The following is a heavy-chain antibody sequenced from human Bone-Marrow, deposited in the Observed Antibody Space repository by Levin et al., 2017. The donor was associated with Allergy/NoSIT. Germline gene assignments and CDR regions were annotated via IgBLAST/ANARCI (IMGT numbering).Heavy chain of an antibody. CDR2: IYHSGST. J-gene: IGHJ5*02. CDR3: ASERRGSYNNWFDP. D-gene: IGHD1-26*01. CDR1: GYSISSGYY. Sequence: SETLSLTCAVSGYSISSGYYWGWIRQPPGKGLEWIGSIYHSGSTYYNPSLKSRVTISVDTSKNQFSLKLSSVTAADTAVYYCASERRGSYNNWFDPWGQGTLVTVSS. V-gene: IGHV4-38-2*01.